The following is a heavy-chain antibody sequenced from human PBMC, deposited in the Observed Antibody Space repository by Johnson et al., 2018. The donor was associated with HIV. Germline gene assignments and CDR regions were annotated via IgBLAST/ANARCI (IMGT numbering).Heavy chain of an antibody. J-gene: IGHJ3*02. CDR1: GFTFSDYY. D-gene: IGHD3-22*01. CDR3: ARSGLTAPSPPAGAFDI. CDR2: ISSSGSTI. Sequence: QVQLVESGGGLVKPGGSLRLSCVASGFTFSDYYMSWIRQAPGKGLEWVSYISSSGSTIYYADSVNGRFTISRDNAKNSLYLQMNSLRAEDTAVYYCARSGLTAPSPPAGAFDIWGQGTMVTVSS. V-gene: IGHV3-11*04.